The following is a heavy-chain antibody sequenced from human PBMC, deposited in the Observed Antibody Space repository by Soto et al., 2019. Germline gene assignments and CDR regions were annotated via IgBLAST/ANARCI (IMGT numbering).Heavy chain of an antibody. Sequence: SGGSLRLSCAASGFTFSDYYMSWIRQAPGKGLEWVSYISSSSSYTNYADSVKGRFTISRDNAKNSLYLQMNSLRAEDTAVYYCAMVMTTAAFDIWGQGTMVTVSS. D-gene: IGHD4-17*01. V-gene: IGHV3-11*06. J-gene: IGHJ3*02. CDR1: GFTFSDYY. CDR2: ISSSSSYT. CDR3: AMVMTTAAFDI.